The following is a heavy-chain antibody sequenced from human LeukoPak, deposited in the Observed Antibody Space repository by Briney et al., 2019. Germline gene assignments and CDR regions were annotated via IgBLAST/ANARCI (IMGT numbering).Heavy chain of an antibody. CDR3: ARAPRIAVAGNWFDP. CDR2: ISAYNGNT. Sequence: ASVKVSCKASGYTFTSYGISWVRQAPGQGLEWMGWISAYNGNTNYAQKLQGRVTMTTDTSTSTAYMELRSLRSDDTAVHYCARAPRIAVAGNWFDPWGQGTLVTVSS. CDR1: GYTFTSYG. J-gene: IGHJ5*02. V-gene: IGHV1-18*01. D-gene: IGHD6-13*01.